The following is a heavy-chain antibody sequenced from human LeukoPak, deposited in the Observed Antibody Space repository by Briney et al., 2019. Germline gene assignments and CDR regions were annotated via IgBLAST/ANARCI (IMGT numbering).Heavy chain of an antibody. J-gene: IGHJ4*02. CDR1: GGSFSGYY. V-gene: IGHV4-34*01. Sequence: SETLSLTCAVYGGSFSGYYWSWIRQPPGKGLEWIGEINHSGSTNYNPSLKSRVTISVDTSKNQSSLKLSSVTAADTAVYYCARGHPSSVPHYFDYWGQGTLVTVSS. D-gene: IGHD2-2*01. CDR3: ARGHPSSVPHYFDY. CDR2: INHSGST.